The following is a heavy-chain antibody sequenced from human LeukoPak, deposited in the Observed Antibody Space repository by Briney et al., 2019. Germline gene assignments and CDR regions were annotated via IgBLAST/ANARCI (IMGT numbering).Heavy chain of an antibody. D-gene: IGHD3-22*01. V-gene: IGHV4-34*01. CDR1: GGSFSGYY. J-gene: IGHJ5*02. Sequence: SETLSLTCAVYGGSFSGYYWSWIRQPPGKGLEWIGEINHSGSTNYNPSLKSRVTISVDTSKNQFSLKLSSVTAADTAVYCAPPPYYYEANGYSVAWGQGTLVTVSS. CDR2: INHSGST. CDR3: PPPYYYEANGYSVA.